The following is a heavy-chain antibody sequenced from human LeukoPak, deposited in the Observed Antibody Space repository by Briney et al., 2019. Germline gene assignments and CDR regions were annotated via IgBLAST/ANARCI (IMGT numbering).Heavy chain of an antibody. J-gene: IGHJ6*03. CDR1: GGSISSYY. CDR3: ARGGTVTPDWHYYMDV. CDR2: IYTSGST. V-gene: IGHV4-4*07. Sequence: PSETLSLTCTVSGGSISSYYWSWIRQPAGKGLEWIGRIYTSGSTNYNPSLKSRVTMSVDTSKNQFSLKLSSVTAADTAVYYCARGGTVTPDWHYYMDVWGKGTTVTISS. D-gene: IGHD4-17*01.